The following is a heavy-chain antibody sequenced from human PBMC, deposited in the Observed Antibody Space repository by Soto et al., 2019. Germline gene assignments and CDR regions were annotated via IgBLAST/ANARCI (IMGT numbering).Heavy chain of an antibody. CDR3: AREVPMITFGGVSYAFDT. CDR2: INPNSGDT. Sequence: QVQLVQSGAEVKKPGASVKVSCKTSGYTFIGYYMHWVRQAPGQGLEWMGWINPNSGDTNYAQKFQGWVTMARDTSISIVYMELSRLTSDDTAVYYCAREVPMITFGGVSYAFDTWGQGTMVTVSS. J-gene: IGHJ3*02. CDR1: GYTFIGYY. V-gene: IGHV1-2*04. D-gene: IGHD3-16*01.